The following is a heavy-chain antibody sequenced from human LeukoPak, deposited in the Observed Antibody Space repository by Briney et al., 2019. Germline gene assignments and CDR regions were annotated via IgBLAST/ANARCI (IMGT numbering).Heavy chain of an antibody. V-gene: IGHV3-7*01. CDR1: GFTFSSYS. CDR3: ARDGSVFWSGYYYMDV. D-gene: IGHD3-3*01. J-gene: IGHJ6*03. Sequence: AGGSLRLSCAASGFTFSSYSMNWVRQAPGKGLEWVANIKQDGSEKYYVDSVKGRFTISRDNAKNSLFLQMNSLRAEDTAMYYCARDGSVFWSGYYYMDVWGKGTTVTVSS. CDR2: IKQDGSEK.